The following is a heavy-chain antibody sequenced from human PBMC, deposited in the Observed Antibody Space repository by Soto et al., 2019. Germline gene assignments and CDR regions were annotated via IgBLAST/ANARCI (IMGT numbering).Heavy chain of an antibody. CDR3: ARQGFGPLNGLVDV. J-gene: IGHJ6*02. Sequence: PSETLSLTCTVSGGSISSYYWSWFRQSPGKRMEWIGYVHHSWGSSYNPSLQSRVAISLDTSKSQFSLKVTSVTATDTAVYYCARQGFGPLNGLVDVWGQGTTVTVS. V-gene: IGHV4-59*08. D-gene: IGHD3-10*01. CDR2: VHHSWGS. CDR1: GGSISSYY.